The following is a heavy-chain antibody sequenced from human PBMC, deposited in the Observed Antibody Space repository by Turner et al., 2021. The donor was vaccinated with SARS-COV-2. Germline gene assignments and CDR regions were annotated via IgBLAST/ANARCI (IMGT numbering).Heavy chain of an antibody. Sequence: EVQLLESGGGLVQPGGSLRLSCAASGFTFSSYAMSWVRQAPGKGLEWVSAISGSGGSTYYADSVKGRFTISRDNSKNTLYLQMNSLRAKDTAVYYCAKDGYDGIYCSGGSCYSGWFDSWGQGTLVTVSS. D-gene: IGHD2-15*01. CDR1: GFTFSSYA. CDR2: ISGSGGST. J-gene: IGHJ5*01. V-gene: IGHV3-23*01. CDR3: AKDGYDGIYCSGGSCYSGWFDS.